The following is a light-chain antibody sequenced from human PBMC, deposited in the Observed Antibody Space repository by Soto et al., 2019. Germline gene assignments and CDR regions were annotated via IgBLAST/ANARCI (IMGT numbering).Light chain of an antibody. V-gene: IGLV2-11*01. CDR1: GSDVGDSSH. J-gene: IGLJ1*01. Sequence: QSALTQPRSVSGSPGQSVTISCTATGSDVGDSSHVSWYQLHPGKAPKLMIYEVNNRPSGVPDRFSGSKSGSTASLTISGLQAEDEAEYYCCSYASSSTDVFGTGTKVTVL. CDR2: EVN. CDR3: CSYASSSTDV.